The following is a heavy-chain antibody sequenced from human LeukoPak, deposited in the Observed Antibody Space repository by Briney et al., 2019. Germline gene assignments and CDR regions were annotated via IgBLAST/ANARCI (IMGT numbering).Heavy chain of an antibody. CDR2: IYYSGST. J-gene: IGHJ4*02. Sequence: SETLSLTCTVSGGSISSSRYYWGWIRQPPGKGLECIGTIYYSGSTYYNPSLKSRVTLSVDTSKNQFSLKLSSVTVADTAVYYCASVFYSSGLDGFDYWGQGTLVTVSS. V-gene: IGHV4-39*01. CDR1: GGSISSSRYY. CDR3: ASVFYSSGLDGFDY. D-gene: IGHD6-19*01.